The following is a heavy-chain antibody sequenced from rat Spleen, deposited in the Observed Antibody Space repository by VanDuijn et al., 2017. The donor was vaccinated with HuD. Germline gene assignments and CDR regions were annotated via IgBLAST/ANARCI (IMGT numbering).Heavy chain of an antibody. J-gene: IGHJ4*01. Sequence: EVKLVESGGGLVQPGNSLTLSCVASGFTFSNHGMHWIRQAPEKGLEWIATIFYDSSKIYYADTVKGRFTISRDNSKSTLYLAMNSLRSEDTAMYYCAALVTTRGMDAWGQGASVTVSS. V-gene: IGHV5-54*01. CDR1: GFTFSNHG. D-gene: IGHD1-10*01. CDR3: AALVTTRGMDA. CDR2: IFYDSSKI.